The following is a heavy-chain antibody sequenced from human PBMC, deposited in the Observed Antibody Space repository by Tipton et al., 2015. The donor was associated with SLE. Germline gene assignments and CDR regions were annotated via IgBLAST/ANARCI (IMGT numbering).Heavy chain of an antibody. Sequence: SLRLSCAGSGFSFSTYSMNWVRQAPGKGLEWVSTIDSTGAHAYYADSVKGRFTISRDNAKNSLYLQMNSLRAEDTAVYYCARDKGPVGMATIFAFDIWGQGTMVTVSS. J-gene: IGHJ3*02. CDR1: GFSFSTYS. CDR3: ARDKGPVGMATIFAFDI. V-gene: IGHV3-21*04. CDR2: IDSTGAHA. D-gene: IGHD5-24*01.